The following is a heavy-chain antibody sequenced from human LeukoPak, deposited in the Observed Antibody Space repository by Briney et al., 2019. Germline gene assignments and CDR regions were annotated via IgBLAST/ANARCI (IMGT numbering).Heavy chain of an antibody. D-gene: IGHD3-10*01. Sequence: PCASVTVSCKASGGSFSTYTICWGRDGPRQGLEWMGGIIIIVGTANYAQNFQGRVTITADQPTSTAYMELSSLRSEDTAVYYCARAWVRGVITHVNWFDPWGQGTLVTVSS. CDR3: ARAWVRGVITHVNWFDP. CDR1: GGSFSTYT. V-gene: IGHV1-69*13. J-gene: IGHJ5*02. CDR2: IIIIVGTA.